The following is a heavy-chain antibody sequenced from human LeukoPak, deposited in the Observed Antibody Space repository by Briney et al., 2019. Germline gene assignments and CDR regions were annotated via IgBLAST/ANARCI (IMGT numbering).Heavy chain of an antibody. CDR2: IYTSGST. J-gene: IGHJ4*02. V-gene: IGHV4-61*02. CDR3: ARGLPKQKGLQLRGLSLYY. Sequence: PSQTLSLTCTVSGGSISSGSYYWSWIRQPAGKGLEWIGRIYTSGSTNYNPSLKSRVTISVDTSKNQFSLKLSSVTAADTAVYYCARGLPKQKGLQLRGLSLYYWGQGTLVTVSS. D-gene: IGHD5-24*01. CDR1: GGSISSGSYY.